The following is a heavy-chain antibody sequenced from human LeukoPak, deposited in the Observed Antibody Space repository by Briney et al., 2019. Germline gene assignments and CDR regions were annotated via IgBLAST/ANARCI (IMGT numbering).Heavy chain of an antibody. D-gene: IGHD6-13*01. CDR3: ARGGGNMAAAVPFDY. CDR2: ISSRSSSM. V-gene: IGHV3-48*02. CDR1: GFTFSSYN. J-gene: IGHJ4*02. Sequence: PGGSLRLSCTASGFTFSSYNMHWVRQAPGKGLEWVAYISSRSSSMYYADSVKGRFTVSRDNARNSLYLQMNSLRDEDTAVYYCARGGGNMAAAVPFDYWGQGTLVTV.